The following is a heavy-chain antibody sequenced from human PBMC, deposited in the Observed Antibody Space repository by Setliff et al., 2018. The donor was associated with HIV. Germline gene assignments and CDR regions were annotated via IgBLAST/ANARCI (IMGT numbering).Heavy chain of an antibody. J-gene: IGHJ4*02. Sequence: NPSETLSLTCTVSGGSISSGSYYWSWIRQPAGKGLEWIGRIYASGSTNYNPSLKSRVTTLVDTSKNQFSLKLSSVTAADTAMYYCARATYYYDSSGYYYKSYYFDYWGQGTLVTV. CDR2: IYASGST. CDR3: ARATYYYDSSGYYYKSYYFDY. D-gene: IGHD3-22*01. CDR1: GGSISSGSYY. V-gene: IGHV4-61*02.